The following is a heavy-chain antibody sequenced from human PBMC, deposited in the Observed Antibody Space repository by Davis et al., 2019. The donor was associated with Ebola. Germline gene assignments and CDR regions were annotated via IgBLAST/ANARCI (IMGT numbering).Heavy chain of an antibody. J-gene: IGHJ4*02. CDR1: GGSISSYY. CDR3: ARRIVVAWGSFYYDH. CDR2: IYYSGST. Sequence: GSLRLSCTVSGGSISSYYWSWIRQPPGKGLEWIGYIYYSGSTNYNPSLKSRVTISADASKNQFSLTLMSVTAADTAEYYCARRIVVAWGSFYYDHWGQGILVTVSS. D-gene: IGHD6-19*01. V-gene: IGHV4-59*08.